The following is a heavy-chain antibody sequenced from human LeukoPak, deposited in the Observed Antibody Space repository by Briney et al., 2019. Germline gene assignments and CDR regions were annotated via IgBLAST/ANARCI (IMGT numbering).Heavy chain of an antibody. Sequence: GGSLRLSCTASGFTFGEYAMNLFRQAPGKGLEWVGFIRSKGYGGTKEYAASVKGRFTISKDESKSIAYLQMNSLKTEDTAVYYCTRHSGSYYEFDYWGQGTLVTVSS. D-gene: IGHD1-26*01. J-gene: IGHJ4*02. CDR1: GFTFGEYA. CDR2: IRSKGYGGTK. V-gene: IGHV3-49*03. CDR3: TRHSGSYYEFDY.